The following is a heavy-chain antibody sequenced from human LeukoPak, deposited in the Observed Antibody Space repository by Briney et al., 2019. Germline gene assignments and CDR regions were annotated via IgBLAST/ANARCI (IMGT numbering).Heavy chain of an antibody. Sequence: SETLSLTCAVSGGSFSDHFWTWVRQPPGKGLEWIEEVSHSGSTNSNPFLKSRVTVSVDTSKNQFSLNLSSVTAADTAVYYCARVLIGTLDYWGQGILVTVSS. D-gene: IGHD1-7*01. V-gene: IGHV4-34*01. CDR1: GGSFSDHF. CDR2: VSHSGST. J-gene: IGHJ4*02. CDR3: ARVLIGTLDY.